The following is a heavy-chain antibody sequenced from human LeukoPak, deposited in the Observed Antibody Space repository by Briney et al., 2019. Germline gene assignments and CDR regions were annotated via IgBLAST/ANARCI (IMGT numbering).Heavy chain of an antibody. V-gene: IGHV3-11*04. CDR3: AGEGQVAAEYFQH. CDR1: GVTFSDYT. Sequence: PGGSLRLSCAASGVTFSDYTMSWMPPAPGKRLERGSYISSGGRTISYADSVKGRFTISRDNAKNSLYLQMNSLRAEDTAVYYCAGEGQVAAEYFQHCGQGTLVTVSS. J-gene: IGHJ1*01. CDR2: ISSGGRTI. D-gene: IGHD2-15*01.